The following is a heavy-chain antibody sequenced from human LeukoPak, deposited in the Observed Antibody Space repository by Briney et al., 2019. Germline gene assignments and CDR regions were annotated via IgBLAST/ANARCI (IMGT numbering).Heavy chain of an antibody. V-gene: IGHV3-11*01. CDR3: ARVSARLYYFDY. Sequence: GGSLRLSCAASGFTFSDYYMSWIRQAAGKGLEWVSYISSSGSTIYYADSVKGRFTISRDNAKNSLYLQMDSLRAEDTAVYYCARVSARLYYFDYWGQGTLVTVSS. CDR1: GFTFSDYY. J-gene: IGHJ4*02. CDR2: ISSSGSTI. D-gene: IGHD1-26*01.